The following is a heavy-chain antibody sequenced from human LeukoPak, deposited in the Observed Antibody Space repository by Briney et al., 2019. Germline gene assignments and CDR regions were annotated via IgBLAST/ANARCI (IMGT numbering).Heavy chain of an antibody. CDR1: GGSISSGGYS. CDR2: IYHSGST. D-gene: IGHD1-20*01. V-gene: IGHV4-30-2*01. Sequence: SQTLSLTCAVSGGSISSGGYSWSWIRQPPGKGLEWIGYIYHSGSTYYNPSLKSRVTISVDRSKNQFSLKLSSVTAADTAVYYCARDNPSITGRGLSGGWFDPWGQGTLVTVSS. J-gene: IGHJ5*02. CDR3: ARDNPSITGRGLSGGWFDP.